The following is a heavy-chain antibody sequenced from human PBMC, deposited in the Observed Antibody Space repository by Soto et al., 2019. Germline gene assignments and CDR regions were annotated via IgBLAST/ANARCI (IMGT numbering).Heavy chain of an antibody. Sequence: AXSGQVSYEDTCYVFSHYGISWVRQAPGQGLEWMAWTSGNNDDTNYAPKLQDRVTLTTDTSTGTAYMELRSLRSDDTAVYYCARDERGTCTGSNCYYFDYWGQGTLFPVSS. D-gene: IGHD2-2*01. CDR3: ARDERGTCTGSNCYYFDY. J-gene: IGHJ4*02. CDR2: TSGNNDDT. CDR1: CYVFSHYG. V-gene: IGHV1-18*04.